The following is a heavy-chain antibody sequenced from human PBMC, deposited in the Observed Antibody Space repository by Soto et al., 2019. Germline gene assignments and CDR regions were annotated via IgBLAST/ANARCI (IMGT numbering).Heavy chain of an antibody. CDR2: IYYSGST. Sequence: PSETLSLTCTVSGGSISSYYWSWIRQPPGKGLEWIGYIYYSGSTNYNPSLKSRVTISVDTSKNQFSLKLSSVTAADTAVYYCARRRGIVVVPAAIQRRHYYYYMDVWGKGTTVTASS. J-gene: IGHJ6*03. D-gene: IGHD2-2*02. CDR1: GGSISSYY. CDR3: ARRRGIVVVPAAIQRRHYYYYMDV. V-gene: IGHV4-59*08.